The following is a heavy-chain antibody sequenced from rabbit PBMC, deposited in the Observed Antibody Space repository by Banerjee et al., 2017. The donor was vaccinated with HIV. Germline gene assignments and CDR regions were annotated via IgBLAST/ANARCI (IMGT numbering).Heavy chain of an antibody. V-gene: IGHV1S45*01. CDR1: GFSLSSYY. Sequence: QEQLEESGGGLVKPGGSLKLTCTVSGFSLSSYYMGWVRQAPGKGLEYIGWINTAGGTAYASWAKGRFTISKPSSTTVTLQMTSLTAADTATYFCARYADIAYFNLWGPGTLVTVS. D-gene: IGHD4-2*01. CDR3: ARYADIAYFNL. J-gene: IGHJ4*01. CDR2: INTAGGT.